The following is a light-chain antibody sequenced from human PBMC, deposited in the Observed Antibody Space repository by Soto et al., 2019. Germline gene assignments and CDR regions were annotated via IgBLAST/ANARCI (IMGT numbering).Light chain of an antibody. CDR3: QQYGSSPWT. Sequence: EIVLTQSPGTLSLSPGERATLSCRASRSVSSSFLAWYQQKSGQAPRLLIYHASSRATGIPDRFSASGSGTEFTLTISRLEPEDFAVYFCQQYGSSPWTFGQATKVEIK. V-gene: IGKV3-20*01. J-gene: IGKJ1*01. CDR2: HAS. CDR1: RSVSSSF.